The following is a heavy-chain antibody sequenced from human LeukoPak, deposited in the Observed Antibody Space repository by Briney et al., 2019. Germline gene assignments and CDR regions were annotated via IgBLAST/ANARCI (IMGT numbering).Heavy chain of an antibody. CDR3: ARGGGHLDS. J-gene: IGHJ4*02. V-gene: IGHV3-53*03. CDR2: IYSGGST. Sequence: LSGGSWRLSCAASGFPVSNTYMSWVRQPPGKGLEWVSVIYSGGSTYYADSVKGRFTISRDNSKNTLYLQMNSLRAEDTAVYYCARGGGHLDSWGQGTLVSVSS. D-gene: IGHD2-15*01. CDR1: GFPVSNTY.